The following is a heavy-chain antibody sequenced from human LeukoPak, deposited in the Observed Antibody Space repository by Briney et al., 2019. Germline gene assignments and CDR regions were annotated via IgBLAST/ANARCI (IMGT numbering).Heavy chain of an antibody. J-gene: IGHJ4*02. CDR1: GYSFTSYW. CDR3: ARLSLDGYNASEYYFDY. Sequence: GESLKISCKGSGYSFTSYWIGWVRQMPGKGLEWMGIIHPGDSDTRYSPSFQGQVTISADKSISTTYLQWSSLKASDTAMYYCARLSLDGYNASEYYFDYWGQGTLVTVSS. CDR2: IHPGDSDT. V-gene: IGHV5-51*01. D-gene: IGHD5-24*01.